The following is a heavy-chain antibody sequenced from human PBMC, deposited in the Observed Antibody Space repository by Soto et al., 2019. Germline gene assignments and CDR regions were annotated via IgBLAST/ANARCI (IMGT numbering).Heavy chain of an antibody. V-gene: IGHV1-46*01. Sequence: QVQLVQSGAEVKNPGASVKVSCKASGYTFTTYYMHWLRQARGQGLEWMGIITPSSGSTRYEQKFQDRVTMTRDTSTSTVYLELSSLRSEDTAVYYCARAVSTQTAPSDDWGQGTLVTVSS. CDR3: ARAVSTQTAPSDD. D-gene: IGHD4-17*01. CDR1: GYTFTTYY. J-gene: IGHJ4*02. CDR2: ITPSSGST.